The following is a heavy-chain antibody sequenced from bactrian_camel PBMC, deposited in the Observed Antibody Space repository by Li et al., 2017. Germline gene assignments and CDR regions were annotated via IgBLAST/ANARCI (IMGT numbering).Heavy chain of an antibody. V-gene: IGHV3S53*01. Sequence: HVQLVESGGGSVQAGGSLRLSCAASEATSHTYCMGWFRQAPGKEREGVAAIDKYGTTSYADSVKGRFTISEDSAKSTVDLQMDSLKPEDTATYYCAVKYGGRYSQCFARPFTKDKYRAWGQGTQVTVS. CDR3: AVKYGGRYSQCFARPFTKDKYRA. J-gene: IGHJ6*01. CDR2: IDKYGTT. CDR1: EATSHTYC. D-gene: IGHD6*01.